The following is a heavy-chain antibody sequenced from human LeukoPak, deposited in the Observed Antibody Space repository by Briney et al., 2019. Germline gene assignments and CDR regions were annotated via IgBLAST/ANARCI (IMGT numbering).Heavy chain of an antibody. J-gene: IGHJ5*02. CDR3: ARAGRYYDSRDWFDP. V-gene: IGHV4-39*07. Sequence: SETLSLTCTVSGDSISSYYWSWIRQPPEKGLEWIGSIYYSGSTYYNPSLKSRVTISVDTSKNQFSLKLSSVTAADTAVYYCARAGRYYDSRDWFDPWGQGTPVTVSS. CDR1: GDSISSYY. D-gene: IGHD3-22*01. CDR2: IYYSGST.